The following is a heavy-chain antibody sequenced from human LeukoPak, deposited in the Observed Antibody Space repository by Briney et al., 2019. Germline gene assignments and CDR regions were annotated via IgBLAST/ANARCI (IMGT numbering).Heavy chain of an antibody. D-gene: IGHD2-15*01. CDR3: AREEVVVVLGDKDYYYYYMDV. CDR2: IDRNGDST. CDR1: GFTFDDYG. J-gene: IGHJ6*03. V-gene: IGHV3-20*04. Sequence: PGGSLRLSCAASGFTFDDYGMSWVRHAPGKGLEWVSGIDRNGDSTGYADSVEGRFTISRDNAKNSLYLQMNSLRAEDTAVYYCAREEVVVVLGDKDYYYYYMDVWGKGTTVTVSS.